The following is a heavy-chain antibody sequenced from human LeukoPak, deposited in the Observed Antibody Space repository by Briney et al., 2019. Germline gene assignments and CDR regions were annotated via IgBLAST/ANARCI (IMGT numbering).Heavy chain of an antibody. CDR1: GFTFTSSA. J-gene: IGHJ5*01. D-gene: IGHD3-10*01. V-gene: IGHV1-58*01. Sequence: SVRVSCKASGFTFTSSAVQWVRQARGQRLEWIGWIVVGSGNTNYAQKFQGRVAITRDMSTSTAYMELSSLRSEDTAIYYCVAAYGGSGSYNWFDSWGQGTLVTVSS. CDR3: VAAYGGSGSYNWFDS. CDR2: IVVGSGNT.